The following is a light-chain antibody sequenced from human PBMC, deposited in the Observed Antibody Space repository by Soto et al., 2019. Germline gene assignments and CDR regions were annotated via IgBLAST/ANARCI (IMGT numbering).Light chain of an antibody. J-gene: IGKJ1*01. V-gene: IGKV1-5*03. CDR3: QQYNSYSPWT. CDR1: QSISSW. CDR2: KAS. Sequence: DIQMTQSPSTLSASVGDRVTITCRASQSISSWLAWYQQKPGKAPKLLIYKASSLESGVPSRFSGRGSGPEFTLTISCLQPDDFATYYCQQYNSYSPWTFGQGTKVEIK.